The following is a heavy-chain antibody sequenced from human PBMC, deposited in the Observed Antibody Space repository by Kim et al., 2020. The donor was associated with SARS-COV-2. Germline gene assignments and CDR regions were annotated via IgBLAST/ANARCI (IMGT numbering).Heavy chain of an antibody. Sequence: NYNPALKSRIAVQVDTSKTQCALKLSAVTAADTAVYYWARGWKAGAWFDPWGQGTLVTVSS. CDR3: ARGWKAGAWFDP. D-gene: IGHD1-1*01. J-gene: IGHJ5*02. V-gene: IGHV4-34*01.